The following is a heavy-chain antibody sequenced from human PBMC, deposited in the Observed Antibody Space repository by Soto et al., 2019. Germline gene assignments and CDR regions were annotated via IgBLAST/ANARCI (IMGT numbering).Heavy chain of an antibody. Sequence: PGGSLRLSCADSRVTFSNYTMNWVRQAPGKGLEWVSSISRSSRNIYYADSLKGRFTISRDNAKNALYLQMSGLRAEETAVYYCARDLKVAGTNSFYYYGMDVWGQGTTVTVSS. CDR2: ISRSSRNI. J-gene: IGHJ6*02. CDR1: RVTFSNYT. CDR3: ARDLKVAGTNSFYYYGMDV. V-gene: IGHV3-21*01. D-gene: IGHD6-19*01.